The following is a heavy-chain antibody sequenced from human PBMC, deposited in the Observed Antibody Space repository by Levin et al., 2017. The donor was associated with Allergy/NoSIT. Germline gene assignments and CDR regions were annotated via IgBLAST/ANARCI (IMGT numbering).Heavy chain of an antibody. V-gene: IGHV1-2*02. Sequence: ASVKVSCKASGYTFTGYYMHWVRQAPGQGLEWMGWINPNSGGTNYAQKFQGRVTMTRDTSISTAYMEPRRPRADDTAVYFCARGDRAGFVDALNYLDVWGKGTTVTVSS. CDR2: INPNSGGT. CDR3: ARGDRAGFVDALNYLDV. J-gene: IGHJ6*03. D-gene: IGHD3-22*01. CDR1: GYTFTGYY.